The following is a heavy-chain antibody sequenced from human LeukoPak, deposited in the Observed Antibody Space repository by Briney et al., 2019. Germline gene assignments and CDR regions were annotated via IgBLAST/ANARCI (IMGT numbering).Heavy chain of an antibody. CDR3: AKDSARVAGTGPFDY. D-gene: IGHD6-19*01. Sequence: PGGSLRLSCASSVLTFSSDAMSGVRQAPGKGLEWVSAISGSGGSTYYADSVKGRFTISRDNSKNTLYLQMNSLRAEDTAVYYCAKDSARVAGTGPFDYWGQGTLVTVSS. J-gene: IGHJ4*02. CDR2: ISGSGGST. CDR1: VLTFSSDA. V-gene: IGHV3-23*01.